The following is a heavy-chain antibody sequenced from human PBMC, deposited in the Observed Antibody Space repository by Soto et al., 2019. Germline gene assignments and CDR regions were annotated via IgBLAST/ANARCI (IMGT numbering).Heavy chain of an antibody. J-gene: IGHJ6*03. Sequence: PSETLSLTCAVYGGSFSGYYWSWIRQPPGKGLEWIGEINHSGSTNYNPSLKSRVIISVDTSKNQFSLKLSSVTAADTAVYYCARRPAGWSYYYYYYMDVWGKGTTVTVSS. CDR3: ARRPAGWSYYYYYYMDV. CDR2: INHSGST. D-gene: IGHD2-15*01. CDR1: GGSFSGYY. V-gene: IGHV4-34*01.